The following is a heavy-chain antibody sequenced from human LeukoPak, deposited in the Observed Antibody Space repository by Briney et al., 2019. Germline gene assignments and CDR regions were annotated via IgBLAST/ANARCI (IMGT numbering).Heavy chain of an antibody. D-gene: IGHD3-22*01. V-gene: IGHV4-34*01. J-gene: IGHJ3*02. Sequence: SETPSLTCAVYGGSFSGYYCSWIRQPPGKGLESIGEINHSGSTNYNPSLKSRVTISVDTSKNQFSLKLSSVTAADTAVYYCARGNYYDSSGYYYRAFDIWGQGTMVTVSS. CDR1: GGSFSGYY. CDR2: INHSGST. CDR3: ARGNYYDSSGYYYRAFDI.